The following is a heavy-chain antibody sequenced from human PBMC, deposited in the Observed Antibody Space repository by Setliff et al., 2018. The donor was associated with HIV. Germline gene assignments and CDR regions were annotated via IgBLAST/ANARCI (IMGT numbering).Heavy chain of an antibody. CDR2: IKRKADGGTT. CDR1: EFIFNNSW. V-gene: IGHV3-15*01. Sequence: GGSLRLSCASSEFIFNNSWMTWVRQAPRRGLEWVDRIKRKADGGTTNYAAPVKGRFTISRDDSKGMVYLQMNSLTSEDTAVYFCTRSYYYWGQGTLVTVSS. D-gene: IGHD2-15*01. J-gene: IGHJ4*02. CDR3: TRSYYY.